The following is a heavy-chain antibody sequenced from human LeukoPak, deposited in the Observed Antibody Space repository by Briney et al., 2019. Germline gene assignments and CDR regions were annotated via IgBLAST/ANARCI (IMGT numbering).Heavy chain of an antibody. D-gene: IGHD5-12*01. CDR2: INHSGST. Sequence: SETLSLTCAVYGGSFSGYYWSWIRQPPGKGLEWIGEINHSGSTNYNPSLKSRVTISVDTSKNQFSLKLSSVTAADTAVYYCAGGRLVATSKAVAIDYWGQGTLVTVSS. V-gene: IGHV4-34*01. CDR1: GGSFSGYY. CDR3: AGGRLVATSKAVAIDY. J-gene: IGHJ4*02.